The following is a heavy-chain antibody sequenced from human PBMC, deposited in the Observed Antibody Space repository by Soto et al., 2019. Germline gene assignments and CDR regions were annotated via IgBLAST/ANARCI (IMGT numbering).Heavy chain of an antibody. J-gene: IGHJ4*02. CDR2: IYYSGHS. Sequence: QVQLQESVPGLVKPSETLALTCSVSGDSISSHFWSWIRHPPGKGLEWIGYIYYSGHSNYNPSLESRVTISIDTSKNQFSLRLSSVTAADTAVYCCARTRSYSGSYWGGFVDWGQGTLVTVSS. D-gene: IGHD1-26*01. CDR1: GDSISSHF. V-gene: IGHV4-59*11. CDR3: ARTRSYSGSYWGGFVD.